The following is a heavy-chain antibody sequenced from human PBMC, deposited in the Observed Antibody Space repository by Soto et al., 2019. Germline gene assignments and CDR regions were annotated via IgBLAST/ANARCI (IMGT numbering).Heavy chain of an antibody. CDR1: GYTFTGYY. J-gene: IGHJ4*02. CDR2: INPNSGGT. Sequence: GASVKVSCKASGYTFTGYYMHWVRQAPGQGLEWMGWINPNSGGTNYAQKFQGWVTMTRDTSISTAYMELSRLRSDDTAVYYCARAYSSSLACLDYWGQGTLVTVSS. D-gene: IGHD6-6*01. V-gene: IGHV1-2*04. CDR3: ARAYSSSLACLDY.